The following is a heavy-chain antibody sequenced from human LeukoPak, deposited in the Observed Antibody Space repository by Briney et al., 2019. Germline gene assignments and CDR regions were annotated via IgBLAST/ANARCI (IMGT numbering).Heavy chain of an antibody. CDR1: GGSISSSSYY. CDR3: ARDLSWGTQTGFDP. V-gene: IGHV4-39*07. CDR2: IYYSGST. D-gene: IGHD3-16*01. J-gene: IGHJ5*02. Sequence: PSETLSLTCTVSGGSISSSSYYWGWIRQPPGKGLEWIGSIYYSGSTYYNPSLKSRVTISVDTSKNQFSLKLSSVTAADTAVYYCARDLSWGTQTGFDPWGQGTLVTVSS.